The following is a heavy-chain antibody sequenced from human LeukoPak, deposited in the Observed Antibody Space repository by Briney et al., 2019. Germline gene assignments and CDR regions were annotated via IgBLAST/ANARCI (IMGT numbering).Heavy chain of an antibody. D-gene: IGHD3-10*01. CDR2: IYYSGSP. CDR1: GGSISSYY. Sequence: SETLSLTCTVSGGSISSYYWSWIRQPPGKGLEWIGYIYYSGSPNYNPSLKSRVTISVDTSKNQFSLKLSSVTAADTAVYYCASTALYYGSGTYYYYYYMDVWGKGTTVTVSS. CDR3: ASTALYYGSGTYYYYYYMDV. V-gene: IGHV4-59*08. J-gene: IGHJ6*03.